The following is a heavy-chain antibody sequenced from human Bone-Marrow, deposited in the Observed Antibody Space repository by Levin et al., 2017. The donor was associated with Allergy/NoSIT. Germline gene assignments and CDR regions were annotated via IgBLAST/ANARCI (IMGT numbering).Heavy chain of an antibody. Sequence: SQTLSLTCAVYGGSFSGYYWSWIRQPPGKGLEWIGEINHSGSTNYNPSLKSRVTISVDTSKNQFSLKLSSVTAADTAVYYCARGRHALSIYCSSTSCQWKRKMEARWRFDPWGQGTLVTVSS. D-gene: IGHD2-2*01. CDR1: GGSFSGYY. V-gene: IGHV4-34*01. CDR2: INHSGST. J-gene: IGHJ5*02. CDR3: ARGRHALSIYCSSTSCQWKRKMEARWRFDP.